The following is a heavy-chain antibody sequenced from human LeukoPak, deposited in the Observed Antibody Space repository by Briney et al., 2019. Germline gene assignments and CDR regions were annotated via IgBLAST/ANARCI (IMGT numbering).Heavy chain of an antibody. CDR3: VSHPYSSYYYHMDV. V-gene: IGHV4-61*01. J-gene: IGHJ6*02. Sequence: SETLSLTCTVSGDSVSNGNYYWSWLRQSPGKALEWIGYIYYTGSTYYNPSLEGRVTISVDTSRNQFSLKVSSVSAADTGVYYCVSHPYSSYYYHMDVWGRGTTVTVSS. CDR1: GDSVSNGNYY. D-gene: IGHD5-18*01. CDR2: IYYTGST.